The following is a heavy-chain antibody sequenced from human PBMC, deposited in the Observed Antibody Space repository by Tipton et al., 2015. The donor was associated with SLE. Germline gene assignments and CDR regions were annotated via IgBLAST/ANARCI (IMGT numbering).Heavy chain of an antibody. J-gene: IGHJ4*02. V-gene: IGHV3-30*04. D-gene: IGHD3-3*01. CDR3: ARDLGLLRFLEWSPDY. Sequence: SLRLSCAASGFTFSSFAMHWVRQAPGKGLEWVAVISYDGSNKYYADSVKGRFTISRDNSKDTLYLQMDGLRVEDTAVYYCARDLGLLRFLEWSPDYWGQGTLVTVSS. CDR2: ISYDGSNK. CDR1: GFTFSSFA.